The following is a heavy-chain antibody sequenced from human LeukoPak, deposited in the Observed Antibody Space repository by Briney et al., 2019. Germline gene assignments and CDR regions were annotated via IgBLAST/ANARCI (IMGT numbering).Heavy chain of an antibody. D-gene: IGHD3-16*02. V-gene: IGHV4-59*08. J-gene: IGHJ4*02. CDR3: ARHLGELSHPLDY. Sequence: SETLSLTCTVSGGSINGYHWGWIRQPPGKGLEYIAWIHYTGSTNYNPSLRSRVTPSLDVSMNQFALRLNSVTAADAAVYYCARHLGELSHPLDYWGQGTLVTVSS. CDR1: GGSINGYH. CDR2: IHYTGST.